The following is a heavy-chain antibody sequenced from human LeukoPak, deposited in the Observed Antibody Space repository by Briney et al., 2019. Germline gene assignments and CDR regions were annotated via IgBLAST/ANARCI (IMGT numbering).Heavy chain of an antibody. CDR2: ISYDGSNK. CDR1: GFTFSSYA. J-gene: IGHJ4*02. V-gene: IGHV3-30-3*01. D-gene: IGHD2-15*01. CDR3: ARDGPDCSGGSCYSSGYFGY. Sequence: GRSLRLSCAASGFTFSSYAMHWVRQAPGKGLEWVAVISYDGSNKYYADSVKGRFTISRDNSKNTLYLQMNSLRAEDTAVYYCARDGPDCSGGSCYSSGYFGYWGQGTLVTVSS.